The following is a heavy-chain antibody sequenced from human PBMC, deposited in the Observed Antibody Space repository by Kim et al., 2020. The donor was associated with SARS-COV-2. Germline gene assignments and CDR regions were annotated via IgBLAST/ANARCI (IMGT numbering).Heavy chain of an antibody. CDR2: IIPIFGTA. D-gene: IGHD5-18*01. CDR1: GGTFSSYA. V-gene: IGHV1-69*13. J-gene: IGHJ4*02. CDR3: AGQGGYSYGSGY. Sequence: SVKVSCKASGGTFSSYAISWVRQAPGQGLEWMGGIIPIFGTANYAQKFQGRVTITADESTSTAYMELSSLRSEDTAVYYCAGQGGYSYGSGYWGQGTLVTVSS.